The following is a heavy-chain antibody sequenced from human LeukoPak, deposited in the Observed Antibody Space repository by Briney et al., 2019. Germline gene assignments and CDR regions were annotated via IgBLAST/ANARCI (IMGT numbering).Heavy chain of an antibody. CDR1: GIDFNVYE. CDR3: ARERRGYGYGTLDL. D-gene: IGHD5-12*01. CDR2: ISDNGLRT. J-gene: IGHJ5*02. Sequence: GGSLRLSCVASGIDFNVYEMHWVRQSLGKGLEWVALISDNGLRTNYAESLKGRFTVSRDNSMNTINLQMNNLKVEDTAVYFCARERRGYGYGTLDLWGQGTLVSVSS. V-gene: IGHV3-30*14.